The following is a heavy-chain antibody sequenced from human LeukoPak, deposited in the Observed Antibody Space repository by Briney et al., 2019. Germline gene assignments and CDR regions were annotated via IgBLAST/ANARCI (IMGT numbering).Heavy chain of an antibody. CDR1: GFSLSTSGMC. Sequence: SGPALVRPTQTLTLTCTFSGFSLSTSGMCVSWIRQPPGKALEWLARIDWDDDKYYSTSLRTRPTISKDTSKNQVVLTMTIMDPVDTATYYCARTYYDILTGYYKTIDYWGQGTLVTVSS. D-gene: IGHD3-9*01. J-gene: IGHJ4*02. CDR3: ARTYYDILTGYYKTIDY. CDR2: IDWDDDK. V-gene: IGHV2-70*11.